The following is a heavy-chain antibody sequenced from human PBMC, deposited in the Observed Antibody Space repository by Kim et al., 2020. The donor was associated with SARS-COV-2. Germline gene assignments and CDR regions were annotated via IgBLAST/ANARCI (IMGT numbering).Heavy chain of an antibody. Sequence: SETLSLTCTVSGGSISSYYWSWIRQPPGKGLEWIGYIYYSGSTNYNPSLKSRVTISVDTSKNQFSLKLSSVTAADTAVYYCASTYCGGDCSQYYYYGMDVWGQGTTVTVSS. D-gene: IGHD2-21*02. J-gene: IGHJ6*02. CDR1: GGSISSYY. CDR3: ASTYCGGDCSQYYYYGMDV. V-gene: IGHV4-59*13. CDR2: IYYSGST.